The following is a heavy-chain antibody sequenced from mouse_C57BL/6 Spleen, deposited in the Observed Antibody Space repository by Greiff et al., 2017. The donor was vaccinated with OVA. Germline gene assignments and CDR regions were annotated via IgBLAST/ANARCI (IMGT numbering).Heavy chain of an antibody. D-gene: IGHD3-2*02. CDR3: ATGYLDY. CDR1: GYAFTNYL. Sequence: VQLQQSGAELVRPGTSVKVSCKASGYAFTNYLIEWVKQRPGQGLEWIGVINPGSGGNNYNEKFKGKATLTADIPSSTAYMQLTSLTSEDSAVYFCATGYLDYWGPGTSVTVSS. V-gene: IGHV1-54*01. CDR2: INPGSGGN. J-gene: IGHJ4*01.